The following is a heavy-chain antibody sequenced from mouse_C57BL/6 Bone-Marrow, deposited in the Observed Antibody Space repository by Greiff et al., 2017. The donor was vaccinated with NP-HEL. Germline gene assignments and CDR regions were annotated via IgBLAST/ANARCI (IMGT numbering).Heavy chain of an antibody. V-gene: IGHV1-50*01. D-gene: IGHD1-1*01. CDR3: ANDYGSSPWFAY. CDR1: GYTFTSYW. CDR2: IDPSDSYT. Sequence: QVQLQQPGAELVKPGASVKLSCKASGYTFTSYWMQWVKQRPGQGLEWIGEIDPSDSYTNYNQKFKGKATLTVDTSSSTAYMQLSSLTSEDSAVYYCANDYGSSPWFAYWGQGTLVTVSA. J-gene: IGHJ3*01.